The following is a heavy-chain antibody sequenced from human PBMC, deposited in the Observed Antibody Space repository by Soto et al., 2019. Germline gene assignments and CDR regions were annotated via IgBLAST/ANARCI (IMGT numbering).Heavy chain of an antibody. CDR2: IKQDGSEK. D-gene: IGHD3-9*01. CDR3: ARLLPYDILVMDV. CDR1: GFTFSGYW. J-gene: IGHJ6*04. V-gene: IGHV3-7*01. Sequence: GGSLRLSCAASGFTFSGYWMTWVRQAPGKGLQWVANIKQDGSEKHLVGSVRGRFTISRDNAKNSLYLQMDSLRDEDTAVYYCARLLPYDILVMDVWGKGTTVTVSS.